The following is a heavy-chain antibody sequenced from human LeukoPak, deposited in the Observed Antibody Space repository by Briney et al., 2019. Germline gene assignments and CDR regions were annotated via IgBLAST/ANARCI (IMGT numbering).Heavy chain of an antibody. V-gene: IGHV4-34*01. CDR2: INHSGST. CDR1: GGSFSGYY. D-gene: IGHD2-2*01. Sequence: PSETLSLTCAVYGGSFSGYYWSWIRQPPGKGLEWIGEINHSGSTNYNPSLKSRVTISVDTSKNQFSLKLSSVTAADTAVYYCARGNKGYCSSTSCYAGGYYYYYGMDVWGQGTTVTVSS. J-gene: IGHJ6*02. CDR3: ARGNKGYCSSTSCYAGGYYYYYGMDV.